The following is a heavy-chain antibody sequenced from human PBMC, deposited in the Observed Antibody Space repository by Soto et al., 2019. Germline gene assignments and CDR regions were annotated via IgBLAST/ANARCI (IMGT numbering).Heavy chain of an antibody. D-gene: IGHD5-12*01. J-gene: IGHJ4*02. V-gene: IGHV4-59*08. CDR3: ARISGYDLGHFDY. CDR1: GGPISSYY. Sequence: QVQLQESGPGLVKPSETLSLTCTVSGGPISSYYWSWIRQPPGKGLEWIGYIYYSGSTNYNPSLKSRVTISVDTSKNQFSLKLSSVTAADTAVYYCARISGYDLGHFDYWGQGTLVTVSS. CDR2: IYYSGST.